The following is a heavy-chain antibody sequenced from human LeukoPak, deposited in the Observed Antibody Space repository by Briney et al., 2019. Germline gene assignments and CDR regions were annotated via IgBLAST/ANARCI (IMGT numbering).Heavy chain of an antibody. J-gene: IGHJ4*02. Sequence: PSETLSLTCTVSGVSVDNYYWGWIRQPAGRGLEWIGRVSTTGTPGYNPSLKSRVTMSVDPSKNQFSLKLNSVTAADTAVYYCVRIRDAYIQYYFDYWGQGTLVTVYS. D-gene: IGHD5-24*01. V-gene: IGHV4-4*07. CDR3: VRIRDAYIQYYFDY. CDR1: GVSVDNYY. CDR2: VSTTGTP.